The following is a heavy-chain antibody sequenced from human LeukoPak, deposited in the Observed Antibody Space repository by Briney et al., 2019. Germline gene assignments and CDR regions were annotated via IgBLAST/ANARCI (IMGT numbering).Heavy chain of an antibody. Sequence: GESLKISCKGSGYTFSKYWLGWVRQMPGKGLEWMGIIYPPDSDTKYSPSFRGQVTMSVDKSTDTAYLQWSSLKAADTAMYYCARPGVGAVYYFDSWGQGTLVTVSS. J-gene: IGHJ4*02. D-gene: IGHD1-26*01. CDR1: GYTFSKYW. CDR2: IYPPDSDT. CDR3: ARPGVGAVYYFDS. V-gene: IGHV5-51*01.